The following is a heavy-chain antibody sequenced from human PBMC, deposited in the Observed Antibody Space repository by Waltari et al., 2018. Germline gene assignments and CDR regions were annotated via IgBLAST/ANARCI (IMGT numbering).Heavy chain of an antibody. J-gene: IGHJ3*02. V-gene: IGHV1-69*04. D-gene: IGHD3-22*01. CDR2: IIPILGIA. Sequence: QVQLVQSGAEVKKPGSSVKVSCKASGGTFRSYAIRWVRTAPGQGLEWMGGIIPILGIANYAQKFQGRVTITADESTSTAYMELSSLRSEDTAVYYCARAPPSHYYDSSGYVFDIWGQGTMVTVSS. CDR1: GGTFRSYA. CDR3: ARAPPSHYYDSSGYVFDI.